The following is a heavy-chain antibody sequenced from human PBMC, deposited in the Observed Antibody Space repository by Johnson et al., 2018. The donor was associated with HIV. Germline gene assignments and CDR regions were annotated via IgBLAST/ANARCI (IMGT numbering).Heavy chain of an antibody. CDR1: GFTFSSYA. D-gene: IGHD4-23*01. V-gene: IGHV3-7*03. Sequence: VQLVESGGGVVQPGRSLRLSCAASGFTFSSYAMHWVRQAPGKGLEWVANIKQDGSEKYFVDSVKGRFTISRDNAKNSLYLQVNSLRAEDTALYYCAKDRGPDYGSNYDAFDIWGQGTMVTVSS. CDR3: AKDRGPDYGSNYDAFDI. J-gene: IGHJ3*02. CDR2: IKQDGSEK.